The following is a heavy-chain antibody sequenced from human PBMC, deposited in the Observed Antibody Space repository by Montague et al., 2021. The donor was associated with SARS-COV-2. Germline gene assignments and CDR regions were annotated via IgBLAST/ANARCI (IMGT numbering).Heavy chain of an antibody. CDR1: GGSISSSNW. V-gene: IGHV4-4*02. D-gene: IGHD3-3*01. Sequence: SETLSLTCAVSGGSISSSNWWSWVRQPPGKGLEWMGEIYHSGSTDYNPSLKSRVTISVDKSKNQFSLKLSSVTAADTAVYYCARGYRSITIFGVVNYDALDHWGQGTMVTVSS. CDR3: ARGYRSITIFGVVNYDALDH. J-gene: IGHJ3*01. CDR2: IYHSGST.